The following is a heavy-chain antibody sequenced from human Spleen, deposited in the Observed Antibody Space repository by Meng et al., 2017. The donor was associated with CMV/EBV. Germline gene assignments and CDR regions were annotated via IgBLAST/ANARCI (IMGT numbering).Heavy chain of an antibody. CDR2: IYSGGRT. CDR3: ARDGSY. J-gene: IGHJ4*02. Sequence: GESLKISCAASGFTVSNNYMSWVRQAPGKGLEWVSVIYSGGRTFYAESVKGRFTISRDNAKNSLYLQMNSLRAEDTAVYYCARDGSYWGQGTLVTVSS. CDR1: GFTVSNNY. D-gene: IGHD1-26*01. V-gene: IGHV3-66*01.